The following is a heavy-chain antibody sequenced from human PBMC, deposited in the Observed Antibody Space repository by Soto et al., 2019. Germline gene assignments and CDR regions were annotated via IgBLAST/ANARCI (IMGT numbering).Heavy chain of an antibody. CDR3: ARWSGRGVISSWHYMDD. J-gene: IGHJ6*03. CDR1: GFTFSSYA. V-gene: IGHV3-23*01. D-gene: IGHD3-10*01. Sequence: GGSLRLSCAASGFTFSSYAMSWVRQAPGKGLEWVSAISGSGGSTYYADSVKGRFTISRDNSKNTLYLQMNSLRSEDTAVYYCARWSGRGVISSWHYMDDWGKGTTVTVSS. CDR2: ISGSGGST.